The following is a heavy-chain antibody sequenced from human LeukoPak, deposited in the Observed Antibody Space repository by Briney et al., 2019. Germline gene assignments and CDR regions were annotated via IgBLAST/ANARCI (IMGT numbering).Heavy chain of an antibody. J-gene: IGHJ4*02. Sequence: GESLRLSCAASGFTFSSYWMHWVRQAPGKGLVWVSRINSDGSTTNYADSVKGRFTISRDNAKNTLYLQMNSLRADDTAVYYCARSRWLDAFDYWGQGTLVTVSS. CDR2: INSDGSTT. V-gene: IGHV3-74*01. D-gene: IGHD6-19*01. CDR3: ARSRWLDAFDY. CDR1: GFTFSSYW.